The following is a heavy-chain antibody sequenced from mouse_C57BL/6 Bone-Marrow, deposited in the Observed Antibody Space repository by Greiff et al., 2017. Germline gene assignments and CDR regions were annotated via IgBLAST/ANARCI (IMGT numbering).Heavy chain of an antibody. V-gene: IGHV1-55*01. D-gene: IGHD1-1*01. Sequence: QVQLQQPGAELVKPGASVKMSCKASGYTFTSYWITWVKQRPGQGLEWIGDIYPGSGSTNYNEKFKSKATLTVATSSSTAYMQLSSLTSEDSAVYYCARAYGSSLWYFDVWGTGTTVTVSS. CDR3: ARAYGSSLWYFDV. CDR2: IYPGSGST. J-gene: IGHJ1*03. CDR1: GYTFTSYW.